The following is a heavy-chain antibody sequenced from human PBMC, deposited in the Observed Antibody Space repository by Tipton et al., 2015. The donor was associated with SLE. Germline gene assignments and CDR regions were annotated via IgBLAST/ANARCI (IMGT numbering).Heavy chain of an antibody. V-gene: IGHV3-30*04. J-gene: IGHJ6*03. D-gene: IGHD3-16*01. CDR3: ARDGQGDYYYYYMDV. CDR1: GFTFSSYA. Sequence: SLRLSCAASGFTFSSYAMHWVRQAPDKGLEWVAVISYDGSNKYYADSVKGRFTISRDNSKNTLYLQMNSLRAEDTAVYYCARDGQGDYYYYYMDVWGKGTTVTVSS. CDR2: ISYDGSNK.